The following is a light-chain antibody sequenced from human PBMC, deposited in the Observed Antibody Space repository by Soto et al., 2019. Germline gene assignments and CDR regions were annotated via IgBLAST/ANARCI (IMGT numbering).Light chain of an antibody. CDR2: DAS. CDR3: QQRGSWPAT. V-gene: IGKV3-11*01. Sequence: EILLTQSPAIVSLSPGERATLSYRASQSVNNFFAWYQQKPGQAPRLLIYDASYRAPGIPARFSGSGSGTDFTLTISSLEAEDSAVYYCQQRGSWPATFGPGTKVDI. J-gene: IGKJ3*01. CDR1: QSVNNF.